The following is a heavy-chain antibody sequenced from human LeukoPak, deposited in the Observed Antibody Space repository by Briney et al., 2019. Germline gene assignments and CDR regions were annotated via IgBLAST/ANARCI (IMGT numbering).Heavy chain of an antibody. D-gene: IGHD2-2*01. CDR2: IYYSGST. Sequence: SETLSLTCTVSGGSIRSSYYYWGWIRQPPGKGLEWIGYIYYSGSTNYNPSLKSRVTISVDTSKNQFSLKLSSVTAADTAVYYCARDWSCSSTSCLNDAFDIWGQGTMVTVSS. J-gene: IGHJ3*02. CDR3: ARDWSCSSTSCLNDAFDI. CDR1: GGSIRSSYYY. V-gene: IGHV4-61*01.